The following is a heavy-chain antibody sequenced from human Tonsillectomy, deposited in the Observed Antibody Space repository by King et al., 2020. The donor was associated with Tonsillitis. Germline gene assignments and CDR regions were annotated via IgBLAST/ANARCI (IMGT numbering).Heavy chain of an antibody. D-gene: IGHD6-19*01. CDR3: TRHPTWGSGWPLDY. Sequence: VQLVESGGGLVQPGRSLRLSCTTSGFTFGDYPMSWFRQTPGKGLEWVGFIRGKGYGGTIEYAASVKGRCTISRDDSKSIAYLQMNNLKTEDTAVYFCTRHPTWGSGWPLDYWGQGTLVTVSS. CDR1: GFTFGDYP. J-gene: IGHJ4*02. CDR2: IRGKGYGGTI. V-gene: IGHV3-49*03.